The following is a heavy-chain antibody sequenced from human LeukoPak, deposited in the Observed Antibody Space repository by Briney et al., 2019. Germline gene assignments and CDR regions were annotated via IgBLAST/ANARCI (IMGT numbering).Heavy chain of an antibody. D-gene: IGHD5-12*01. CDR1: GFTFSSYA. CDR3: AKDSGYVLDY. Sequence: GGSLRLSCAASGFTFSSYAMHWVRQAPGKGPEWVSAISGSGGSTYYADSVKGRFTISRDNSKNTLYLQMNSLRAEDTAVYYCAKDSGYVLDYWGQGTLVTVSS. CDR2: ISGSGGST. J-gene: IGHJ4*02. V-gene: IGHV3-23*01.